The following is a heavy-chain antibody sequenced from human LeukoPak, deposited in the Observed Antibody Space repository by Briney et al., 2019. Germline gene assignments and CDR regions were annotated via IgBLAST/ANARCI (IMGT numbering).Heavy chain of an antibody. CDR1: GGSISSYC. Sequence: SETLSLTCTVSGGSISSYCWSWIRQPPGKGLEWIGYIYYSGSTNYNPSLKSRVTISVDTSKNQFSLKLSSVTAADTAVYYCAADSSSFWFDPWGQGTLVTVSS. V-gene: IGHV4-59*01. CDR2: IYYSGST. CDR3: AADSSSFWFDP. J-gene: IGHJ5*02. D-gene: IGHD6-13*01.